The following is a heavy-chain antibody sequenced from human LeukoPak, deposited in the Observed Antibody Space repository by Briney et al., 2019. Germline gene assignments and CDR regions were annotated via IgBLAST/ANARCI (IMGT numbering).Heavy chain of an antibody. V-gene: IGHV4-59*12. CDR2: IYYSGST. CDR3: ARRWLQLGVVGAFDI. Sequence: PSETLSLTCTVSGGSISNYYWSWVRQPPGKGLEWIGYIYYSGSTNYNPSLKSRVTISVDTSKNQFSLKLSSVTAADTAVYYCARRWLQLGVVGAFDIWGQGTMVTVSS. D-gene: IGHD5-24*01. CDR1: GGSISNYY. J-gene: IGHJ3*02.